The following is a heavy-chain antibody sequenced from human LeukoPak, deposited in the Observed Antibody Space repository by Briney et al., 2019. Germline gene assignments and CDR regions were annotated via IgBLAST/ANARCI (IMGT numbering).Heavy chain of an antibody. CDR3: AKSVQWLALEGWFDP. CDR2: INPNSGGT. J-gene: IGHJ5*02. D-gene: IGHD6-19*01. Sequence: EASVKVSCKASGYTFTSYGISWVRQAPGQGLEWMGWINPNSGGTNYAQKFQGRVTMTRDTSISTAYMELSRLRSDDTAVYYCAKSVQWLALEGWFDPWGQGTLVTVSS. CDR1: GYTFTSYG. V-gene: IGHV1-2*02.